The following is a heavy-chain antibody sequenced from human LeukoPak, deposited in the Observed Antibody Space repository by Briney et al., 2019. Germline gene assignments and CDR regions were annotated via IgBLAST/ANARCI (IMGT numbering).Heavy chain of an antibody. CDR1: GASISSGGYY. J-gene: IGHJ5*02. CDR3: ARGRGTTNSNWFDP. V-gene: IGHV4-30-2*01. CDR2: IYQSGST. D-gene: IGHD1-14*01. Sequence: PSETLSLTCTVSGASISSGGYYWSWTRQPPGKGLEWIGYIYQSGSTYYNPSLKSRVTISVDRSKNQFSLKLTSVTAADTAVYYCARGRGTTNSNWFDPWGQGTLVTVSS.